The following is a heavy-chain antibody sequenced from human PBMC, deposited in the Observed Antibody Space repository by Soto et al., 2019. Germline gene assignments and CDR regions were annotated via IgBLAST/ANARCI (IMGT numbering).Heavy chain of an antibody. CDR3: ARAVGDPLYYLDY. CDR1: GGSISSGGYY. Sequence: SETLSLTCTVSGGSISSGGYYWSWIRQPPGKGLEWIGYIYYSGNTNYNPSLKSRVTISGDTSKNQFSLRLSSVTAADTAVYYCARAVGDPLYYLDYWGQGTLVTVSS. V-gene: IGHV4-61*08. D-gene: IGHD6-19*01. CDR2: IYYSGNT. J-gene: IGHJ4*02.